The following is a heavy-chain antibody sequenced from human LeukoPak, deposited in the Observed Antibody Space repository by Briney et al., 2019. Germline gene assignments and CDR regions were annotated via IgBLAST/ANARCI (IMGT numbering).Heavy chain of an antibody. D-gene: IGHD3-9*01. Sequence: PSGTLSLTCAVYGGSFSGYYWSWIRQPPGKGLEWIGEINHSGSTNYNPSLKSRVTISVDTSKNQFSLKLSSVTAADTAVYYCARESNYDILTGYYKIFDYWGQGTLVTVSS. CDR1: GGSFSGYY. J-gene: IGHJ4*02. CDR2: INHSGST. V-gene: IGHV4-34*01. CDR3: ARESNYDILTGYYKIFDY.